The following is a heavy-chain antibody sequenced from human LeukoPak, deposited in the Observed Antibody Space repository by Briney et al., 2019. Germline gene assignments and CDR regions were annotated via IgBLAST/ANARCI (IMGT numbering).Heavy chain of an antibody. CDR3: ARHEGGYDILTGYFTPAFDI. CDR2: IYYSGDT. Sequence: SETLSLTCTVSGGSISSYYWSWIRQPPGKGLEWIAYIYYSGDTNYNPSLKSRVTISVDTSKNQFSLKLSSVTAADTAVYYCARHEGGYDILTGYFTPAFDIWGQGTMVTVSS. J-gene: IGHJ3*02. V-gene: IGHV4-59*08. D-gene: IGHD3-9*01. CDR1: GGSISSYY.